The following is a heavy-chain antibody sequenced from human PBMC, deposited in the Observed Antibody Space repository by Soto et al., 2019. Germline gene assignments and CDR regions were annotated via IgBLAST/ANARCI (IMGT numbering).Heavy chain of an antibody. J-gene: IGHJ5*02. CDR1: GFTFGDYG. CDR2: IRSEAYGGTT. D-gene: IGHD6-19*01. Sequence: GGSLRLSCTSSGFTFGDYGMSWFRQAPGKGLEWVGFIRSEAYGGTTEYAASVKGRFTISGDDSKGIAYLQMNSLKTEDTAIYYCTRVLLQQWLVHTSPWFDPWGQGTLVTVSS. CDR3: TRVLLQQWLVHTSPWFDP. V-gene: IGHV3-49*03.